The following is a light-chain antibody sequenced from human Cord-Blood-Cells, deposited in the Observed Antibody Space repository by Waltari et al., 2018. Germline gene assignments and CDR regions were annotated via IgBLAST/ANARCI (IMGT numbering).Light chain of an antibody. V-gene: IGKV4-1*01. J-gene: IGKJ3*01. Sequence: DIVMTQSPDSLAVSLGERATINCKSSQSVLYSSNNKNYLALYQQKPGQPPKLLIYWASTRESGVPDRFSGSGSGTDFTLTISSLQAEDVAVYYCQQYYSLLTFGPGTKVDIK. CDR1: QSVLYSSNNKNY. CDR2: WAS. CDR3: QQYYSLLT.